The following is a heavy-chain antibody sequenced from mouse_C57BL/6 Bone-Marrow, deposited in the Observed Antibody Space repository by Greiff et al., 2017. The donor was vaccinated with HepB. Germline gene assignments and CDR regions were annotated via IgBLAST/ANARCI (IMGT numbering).Heavy chain of an antibody. V-gene: IGHV1-59*01. Sequence: VQLQQPGAELVRPGTSVKLSCKASGYTFTSYWMHWVKQRPGQGLEWIGVIDPSDSYTNYNQKFKGKATLTVDTSSSTAYMQLSSLTSEDSAVYYCAREGYYYGSSPFAYWGQGTLVTVSA. CDR3: AREGYYYGSSPFAY. J-gene: IGHJ3*01. CDR2: IDPSDSYT. CDR1: GYTFTSYW. D-gene: IGHD1-1*01.